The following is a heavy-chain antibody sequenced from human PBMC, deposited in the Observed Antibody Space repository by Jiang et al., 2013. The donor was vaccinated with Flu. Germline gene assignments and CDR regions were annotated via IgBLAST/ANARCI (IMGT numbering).Heavy chain of an antibody. D-gene: IGHD2-21*02. CDR3: ARAPIAYCGGDCYSYYYYGMDV. CDR1: SSNSAA. CDR2: TYYRSKWYN. J-gene: IGHJ6*02. Sequence: SSNSAAWNWIRQSPSRGLEWLGRTYYRSKWYNDYAVSVKSRITINPDTSKNRFSLQLNSVTPEDTAVYYCARAPIAYCGGDCYSYYYYGMDVWGQGTTVTVSS. V-gene: IGHV6-1*01.